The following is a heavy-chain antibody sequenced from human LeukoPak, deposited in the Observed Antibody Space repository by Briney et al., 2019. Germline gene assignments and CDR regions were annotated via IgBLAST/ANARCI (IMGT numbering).Heavy chain of an antibody. CDR1: GYTFTSYG. V-gene: IGHV1-18*01. J-gene: IGHJ4*02. Sequence: GASVKVSCKASGYTFTSYGISWVRQAPGQGLEWMGWISAYNGNTNYAQKLQGRVTMTTDTSTRTAYMELRSLRSDDTAVYYCARDLVDTAMVPLDYWGQGTLVTVSS. CDR3: ARDLVDTAMVPLDY. CDR2: ISAYNGNT. D-gene: IGHD5-18*01.